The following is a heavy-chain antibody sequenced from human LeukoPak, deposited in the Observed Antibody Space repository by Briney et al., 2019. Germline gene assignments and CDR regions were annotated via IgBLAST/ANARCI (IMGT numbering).Heavy chain of an antibody. CDR2: IIPIFGTT. V-gene: IGHV1-69*06. J-gene: IGHJ6*03. Sequence: GASVKVSCKASGGTFSSYAISWVRQAPGQGVEWMGGIIPIFGTTNYAQKFQDRVTITVDKSTSTAYMELSSLRSEDTAVYYCARVVGLTGYSSSWYSGYYYYMDVWGKGTTVTVSS. D-gene: IGHD6-13*01. CDR3: ARVVGLTGYSSSWYSGYYYYMDV. CDR1: GGTFSSYA.